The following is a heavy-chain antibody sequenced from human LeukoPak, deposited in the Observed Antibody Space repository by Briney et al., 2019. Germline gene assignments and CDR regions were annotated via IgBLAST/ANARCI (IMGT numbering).Heavy chain of an antibody. V-gene: IGHV3-7*01. Sequence: PGGSLRLSCAASGFIFSHYNMNWVRQAPGKGLEWVANIKQDGSEKYYVDSVKGRFTISRDNAKNSLYLQMNSLRAEDTAVYYCARVGSRRGSGGSCYKYWGQGTLVTVSS. CDR2: IKQDGSEK. J-gene: IGHJ4*02. D-gene: IGHD2-15*01. CDR3: ARVGSRRGSGGSCYKY. CDR1: GFIFSHYN.